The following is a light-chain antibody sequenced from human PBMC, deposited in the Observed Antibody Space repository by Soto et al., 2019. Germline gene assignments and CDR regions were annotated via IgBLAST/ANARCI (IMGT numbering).Light chain of an antibody. V-gene: IGKV3-20*01. CDR2: GAS. CDR3: QQYGSSGT. Sequence: ELVLTQSPGTLSVSPGDRATLSCRASQSVSNNYLAWYQQKPGQAPRLLIYGASNRATGITDTFSGSGSGTDFTLTISRLEPEDFAVYYCQQYGSSGTFGQGTKV. CDR1: QSVSNNY. J-gene: IGKJ1*01.